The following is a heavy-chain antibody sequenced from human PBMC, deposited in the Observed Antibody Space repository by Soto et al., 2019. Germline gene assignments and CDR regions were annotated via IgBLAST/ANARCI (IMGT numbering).Heavy chain of an antibody. Sequence: PGGSLRLSCAASGFTFSSYGMHWVRQAPGKGLEWVAVISYDGSNKYYADSVKGRFTISRDNSKNTLYLQMNSLRAEDTAVYYCAREPYSSSWSNWDAFDIWGQGTMVTVSS. CDR1: GFTFSSYG. D-gene: IGHD6-13*01. CDR2: ISYDGSNK. CDR3: AREPYSSSWSNWDAFDI. J-gene: IGHJ3*02. V-gene: IGHV3-30*03.